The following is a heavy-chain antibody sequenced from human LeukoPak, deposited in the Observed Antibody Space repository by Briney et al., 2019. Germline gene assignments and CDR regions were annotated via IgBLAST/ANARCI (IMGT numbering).Heavy chain of an antibody. Sequence: GGSLRLSRTASGSTFSSYWMSWVRQAPGKGLEWVANIKQDGGEKYYVDSVKGRFTISRDNAKNSLYLQMNSLRAEDTAVYYCARLGARQVLDYWGQGTLVTVSS. CDR2: IKQDGGEK. CDR1: GSTFSSYW. J-gene: IGHJ4*02. CDR3: ARLGARQVLDY. V-gene: IGHV3-7*01. D-gene: IGHD4-17*01.